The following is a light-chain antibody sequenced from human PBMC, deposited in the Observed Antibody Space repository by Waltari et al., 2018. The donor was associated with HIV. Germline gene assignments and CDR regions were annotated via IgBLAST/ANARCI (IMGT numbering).Light chain of an antibody. Sequence: DIVMTQSPDSLPVSLGERATINCTSSRSILHSSDNRNYLAWYQQKPRQPPKLLISWASTRESGVPDRFSGSGSGTAFTLTITRLQAEDVAVYHCQQYFRIPPTFGGGTNVEIK. CDR1: RSILHSSDNRNY. V-gene: IGKV4-1*01. CDR2: WAS. CDR3: QQYFRIPPT. J-gene: IGKJ4*01.